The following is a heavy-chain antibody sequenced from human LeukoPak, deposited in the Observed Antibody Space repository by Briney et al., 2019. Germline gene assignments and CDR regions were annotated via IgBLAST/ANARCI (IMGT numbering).Heavy chain of an antibody. CDR2: IYYSGST. D-gene: IGHD3-10*01. V-gene: IGHV4-39*07. J-gene: IGHJ4*02. CDR1: GGSISSSSYY. CDR3: ARRYGSGSYSVSSNFDY. Sequence: PSETLSLTCTVSGGSISSSSYYWGWIRQPPGKGLEWIGSIYYSGSTNCNPSLKSRVTISVDTSKNQFSLKLSSVTAADTAVYYCARRYGSGSYSVSSNFDYWGQGTLVTVSS.